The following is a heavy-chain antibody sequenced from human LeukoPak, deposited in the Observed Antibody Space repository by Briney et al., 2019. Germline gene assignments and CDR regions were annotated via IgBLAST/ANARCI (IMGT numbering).Heavy chain of an antibody. D-gene: IGHD6-6*01. V-gene: IGHV5-51*01. J-gene: IGHJ4*02. Sequence: GESLKISCKGSGYSFTSYWIGWVRQMPGKGLEWLGIIYPGDSDTRYSPSFQGQVTISADKSINTAFLQWSSLKASDTAMYFCARQVRIASRPYYFDYWGQGTLVTVSS. CDR2: IYPGDSDT. CDR1: GYSFTSYW. CDR3: ARQVRIASRPYYFDY.